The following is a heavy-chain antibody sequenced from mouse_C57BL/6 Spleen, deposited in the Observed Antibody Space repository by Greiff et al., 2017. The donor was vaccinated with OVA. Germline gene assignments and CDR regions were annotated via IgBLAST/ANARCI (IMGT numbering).Heavy chain of an antibody. CDR1: GYTFTDYE. D-gene: IGHD2-4*01. Sequence: QVQLKQSGAELVRPGASVTLSCKASGYTFTDYEMHWVKQTPVHGLEWIGAIDPGTGGTAYNQKFKGKAILTADKSSSTAYMELRSLTSEDSAVYDCTRGGYDYDVKLAYWGQGTLVTVSA. V-gene: IGHV1-15*01. J-gene: IGHJ3*01. CDR2: IDPGTGGT. CDR3: TRGGYDYDVKLAY.